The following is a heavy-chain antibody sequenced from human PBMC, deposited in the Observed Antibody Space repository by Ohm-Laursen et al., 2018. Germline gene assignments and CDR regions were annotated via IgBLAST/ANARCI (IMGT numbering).Heavy chain of an antibody. V-gene: IGHV1-2*02. J-gene: IGHJ4*02. Sequence: GASVKVSCKASGYTFTGYYMHWVRQAPGQGLEWMGWINPNSGGTNYAQKFQGRVTMTRDTSISTAYMKLSRLRSDDTAVYYCAREKYDSSGYYFDWGQGTLVTVSS. CDR2: INPNSGGT. CDR3: AREKYDSSGYYFD. CDR1: GYTFTGYY. D-gene: IGHD3-22*01.